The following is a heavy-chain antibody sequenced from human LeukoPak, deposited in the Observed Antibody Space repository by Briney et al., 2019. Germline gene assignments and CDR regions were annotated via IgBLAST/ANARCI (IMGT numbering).Heavy chain of an antibody. D-gene: IGHD5-18*01. CDR1: GGSISSSSYY. J-gene: IGHJ4*02. CDR2: ISSSGYPI. V-gene: IGHV3-11*04. Sequence: LSLTCTVSGGSISSSSYYWGWIRQPPGKGLEWVSYISSSGYPIYYTDSVKGRFTISRDTAKNSLYLQMNSLRGEDTAVYYCARALRAFSYGPFDYWGQGTLVTVSS. CDR3: ARALRAFSYGPFDY.